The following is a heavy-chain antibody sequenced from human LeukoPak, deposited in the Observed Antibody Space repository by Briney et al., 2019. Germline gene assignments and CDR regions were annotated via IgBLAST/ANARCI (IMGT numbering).Heavy chain of an antibody. CDR1: GGSINNYY. CDR3: ARYLKVRAAGVDP. CDR2: IYYSGNT. Sequence: PSETLSLTCTVSGGSINNYYWSWIRQPPGKGLEWIGYIYYSGNTNYNPALKSRVTISVDTSKNQFSLRLSSVTAADTAVYYCARYLKVRAAGVDPWGQGTLVTVSS. J-gene: IGHJ5*02. D-gene: IGHD6-13*01. V-gene: IGHV4-59*01.